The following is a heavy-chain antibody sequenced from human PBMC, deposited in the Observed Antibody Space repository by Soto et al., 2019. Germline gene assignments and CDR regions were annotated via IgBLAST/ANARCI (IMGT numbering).Heavy chain of an antibody. J-gene: IGHJ3*02. D-gene: IGHD3-22*01. CDR2: IYYSGST. CDR3: AVYYYDSSGYYPGGAFDI. CDR1: GCSISSGGYY. V-gene: IGHV4-31*03. Sequence: TLSLTCPVSGCSISSGGYYWSWIRQHPGKGLEWIGYIYYSGSTYCNPSLKSRVTISVDTSKNQFSLKLSSVTAADTAVYYCAVYYYDSSGYYPGGAFDIWGQGTMVTVSS.